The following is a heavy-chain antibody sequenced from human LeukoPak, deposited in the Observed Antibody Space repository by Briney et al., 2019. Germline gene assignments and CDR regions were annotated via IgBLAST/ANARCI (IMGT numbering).Heavy chain of an antibody. J-gene: IGHJ5*02. CDR1: GYTFTSYG. D-gene: IGHD3-22*01. CDR3: ARDGYYDSSGYYPNWFDP. V-gene: IGHV1-18*01. CDR2: ISAYNGNT. Sequence: ASVKVSCKASGYTFTSYGISWVRQAPGQGLEWMGWISAYNGNTNYAQKFQGRVTMTRDTSISTAYMELSRLRSDDTAVYYCARDGYYDSSGYYPNWFDPWGQGTLVTVSS.